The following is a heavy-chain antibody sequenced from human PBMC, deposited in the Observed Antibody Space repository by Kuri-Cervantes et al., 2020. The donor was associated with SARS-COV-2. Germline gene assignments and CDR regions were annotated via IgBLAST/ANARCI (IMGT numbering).Heavy chain of an antibody. Sequence: GGSLRLSCAASGFTFKNYDMHWVRQAPGKGLEWVALISSDGTNKLQAGSVKGRFTISRDNSKNTLYLQMNSLRAEDTAVYYCAKAVVSYYYYGMDVWGQGTTVTVSS. J-gene: IGHJ6*02. D-gene: IGHD3-22*01. CDR2: ISSDGTNK. CDR3: AKAVVSYYYYGMDV. V-gene: IGHV3-30-3*01. CDR1: GFTFKNYD.